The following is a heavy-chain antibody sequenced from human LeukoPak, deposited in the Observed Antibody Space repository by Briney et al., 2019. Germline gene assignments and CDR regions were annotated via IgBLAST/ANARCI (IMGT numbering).Heavy chain of an antibody. Sequence: PSETLSLTCTVSGGSISTYYWSWIRQPPGKGLEWIGYIYHSGSTKYNPSLKSRVTISVDTSQNQFSLKLSSVTAADTAVYYCARVGPWVNPDYYYYYMDVWGKGTTVTVSS. CDR2: IYHSGST. CDR3: ARVGPWVNPDYYYYYMDV. CDR1: GGSISTYY. J-gene: IGHJ6*03. V-gene: IGHV4-59*01. D-gene: IGHD1-14*01.